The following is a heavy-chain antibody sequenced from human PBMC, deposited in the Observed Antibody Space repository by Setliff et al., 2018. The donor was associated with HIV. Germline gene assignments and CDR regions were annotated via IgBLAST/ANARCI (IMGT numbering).Heavy chain of an antibody. CDR3: ARIGAGILAY. CDR1: GGSFSAYY. CDR2: INHSGST. V-gene: IGHV4-34*01. J-gene: IGHJ4*02. Sequence: SETLTLTCAVYGGSFSAYYWSWIRQPPGKGLEWIGEINHSGSTNYNPSLKSRVIFSVDTSKNQFSLNLTSVTAAETAVYYCARIGAGILAYWGQGTLVTVSS. D-gene: IGHD6-19*01.